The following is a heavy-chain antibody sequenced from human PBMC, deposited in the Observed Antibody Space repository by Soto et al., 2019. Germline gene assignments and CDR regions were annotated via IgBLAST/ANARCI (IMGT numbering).Heavy chain of an antibody. V-gene: IGHV4-39*01. CDR1: GGSISSSSYY. Sequence: PSETLSLTCTVSGGSISSSSYYWGWIRQPPGKGLEWIGSIYYSGSTYYNPSLKSRVTISVDTSKNQFSLKLSSVTAADTAVYYCVYGVAGTGWFDPWGQGTLVTVSS. D-gene: IGHD2-15*01. CDR2: IYYSGST. CDR3: VYGVAGTGWFDP. J-gene: IGHJ5*02.